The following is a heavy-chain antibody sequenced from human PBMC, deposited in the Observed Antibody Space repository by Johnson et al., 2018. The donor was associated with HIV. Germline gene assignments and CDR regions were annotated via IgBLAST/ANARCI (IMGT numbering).Heavy chain of an antibody. V-gene: IGHV3-33*06. CDR2: IWFDGNNK. Sequence: QEQLVESGGGLVKPGGSLRLSCAASGFTFSDYGMHWVRQAPGKGLAWVAVIWFDGNNKHYSDSVKGRFTISRDNSNNILYLQMNSLRVEDTAVYYCAKVAVATAAGGVALDIWGPGTMVTVS. J-gene: IGHJ3*02. D-gene: IGHD6-13*01. CDR3: AKVAVATAAGGVALDI. CDR1: GFTFSDYG.